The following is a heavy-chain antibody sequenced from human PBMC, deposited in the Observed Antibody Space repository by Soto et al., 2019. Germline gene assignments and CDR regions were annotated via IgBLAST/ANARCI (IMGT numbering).Heavy chain of an antibody. Sequence: PWESLKISCKDIGYRSTSYWIGWVRQVPGKGLECLGLICPGESDTRYSASFQGLVSMSADKTMFTAYMQWSRLKASDTPMYFCARHEGLEYYDTNTHLEYWGQGTLVTVSS. CDR2: ICPGESDT. V-gene: IGHV5-51*01. CDR3: ARHEGLEYYDTNTHLEY. CDR1: GYRSTSYW. D-gene: IGHD3-22*01. J-gene: IGHJ4*02.